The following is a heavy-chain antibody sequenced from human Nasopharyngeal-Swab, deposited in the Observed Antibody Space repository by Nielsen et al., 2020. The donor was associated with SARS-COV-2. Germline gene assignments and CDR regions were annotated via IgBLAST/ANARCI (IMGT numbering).Heavy chain of an antibody. CDR2: ISYDGSNK. J-gene: IGHJ6*03. Sequence: GESLKISCAASGFTFSSYAMHWVRQAPGKGPEWVAVISYDGSNKYYADSVKGRFTISRDNSKNTLYLQMYSLRAEDTAVYYCARDQHIAAAGLLVPVYYYYMDVWGKGTTVTVSS. CDR1: GFTFSSYA. V-gene: IGHV3-30-3*01. CDR3: ARDQHIAAAGLLVPVYYYYMDV. D-gene: IGHD6-13*01.